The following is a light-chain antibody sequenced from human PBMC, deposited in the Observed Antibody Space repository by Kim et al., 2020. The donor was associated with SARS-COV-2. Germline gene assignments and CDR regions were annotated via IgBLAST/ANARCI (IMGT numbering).Light chain of an antibody. CDR3: QSYDNDNHGV. V-gene: IGLV6-57*03. Sequence: NTVNIACTRSSGSIASKYVEGYQRRPGSAPTALIYGDDQRPSGVPDRFSASIDTSSNSASLIISGLKTEDEADYYCQSYDNDNHGVFGGGTQLTVL. CDR1: SGSIASKY. CDR2: GDD. J-gene: IGLJ3*02.